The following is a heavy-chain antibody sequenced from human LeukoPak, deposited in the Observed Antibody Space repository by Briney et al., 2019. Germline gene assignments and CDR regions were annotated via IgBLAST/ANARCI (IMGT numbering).Heavy chain of an antibody. Sequence: SETLSLTCTVSGDSISSSNYYWGWIRQPPGKGLEWIGNIYYGVTTYYNPSLKSRVTMPVDTSKNHFSLTLNSVTAADTAVYYCARDPLLTTVVIYGFDYWGQGILVTVSS. D-gene: IGHD4-23*01. CDR2: IYYGVTT. J-gene: IGHJ4*02. CDR3: ARDPLLTTVVIYGFDY. V-gene: IGHV4-39*07. CDR1: GDSISSSNYY.